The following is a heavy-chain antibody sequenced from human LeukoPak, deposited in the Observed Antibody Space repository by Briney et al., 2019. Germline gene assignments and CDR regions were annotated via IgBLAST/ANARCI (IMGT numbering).Heavy chain of an antibody. D-gene: IGHD6-6*01. CDR1: GFTFSNYA. V-gene: IGHV3-23*01. CDR3: AKGVEYSSSPLDY. J-gene: IGHJ4*02. Sequence: GGSLRLSCAASGFTFSNYAMSWVRQAPGKGLEWVSAISGSGGGTYYADSVKGRFTISRDNSKNTLYLQMNSLRAEDTALYYCAKGVEYSSSPLDYWGRGTLVTVSS. CDR2: ISGSGGGT.